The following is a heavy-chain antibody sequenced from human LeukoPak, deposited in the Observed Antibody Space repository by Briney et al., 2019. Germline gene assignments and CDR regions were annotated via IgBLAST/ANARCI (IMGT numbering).Heavy chain of an antibody. D-gene: IGHD6-6*01. CDR1: GYTFNSYG. CDR2: ISAYNGNT. CDR3: ARESMSPGYGMDV. J-gene: IGHJ6*02. Sequence: GASVKVSCKASGYTFNSYGISWVRRAPGQGLEWMGWISAYNGNTNYAQKLQGRVTMTTDTSTSTAYMELRSLRSDDTAVYYCARESMSPGYGMDVWGQGTTVTVSS. V-gene: IGHV1-18*01.